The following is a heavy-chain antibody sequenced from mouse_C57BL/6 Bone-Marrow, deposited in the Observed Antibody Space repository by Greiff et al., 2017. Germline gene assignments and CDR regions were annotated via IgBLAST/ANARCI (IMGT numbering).Heavy chain of an antibody. CDR1: GFTFSSYA. Sequence: EVKLVESGGGLVKPGGSLKLSCAASGFTFSSYAMSWVRQTPEKRLEWVATISDGGSYTYYPDNVKGRFTISRDNAKNNLYLQMSPLKSEDTAMYYCARVTYYSNYVDYWGQGTTLTVSS. D-gene: IGHD2-5*01. J-gene: IGHJ2*01. CDR3: ARVTYYSNYVDY. CDR2: ISDGGSYT. V-gene: IGHV5-4*03.